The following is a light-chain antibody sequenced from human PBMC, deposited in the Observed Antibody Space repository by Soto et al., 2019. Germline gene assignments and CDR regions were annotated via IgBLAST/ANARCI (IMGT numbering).Light chain of an antibody. CDR1: QSVSNY. CDR2: DTT. V-gene: IGKV3-11*01. CDR3: QQRGSWPQYT. Sequence: ENVLTQSPATLSLSPGERATLSCRASQSVSNYLAWYQQKPGQAPRLLIYDTTNRATGIPARFSGSGSGTDFTLTISGLEPEDFAVYYCQQRGSWPQYTFGGGTK. J-gene: IGKJ4*01.